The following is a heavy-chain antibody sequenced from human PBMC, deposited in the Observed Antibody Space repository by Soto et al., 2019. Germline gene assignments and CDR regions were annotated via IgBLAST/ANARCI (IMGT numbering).Heavy chain of an antibody. D-gene: IGHD5-18*01. Sequence: PGGSLRLSCAASGFTFSSYSMNWVRQAPGKGLEWVSSISSSSSYIYYADSVKGRFTISRDNAKNSLYLQMNSLRAEDTAVYYCTTPVVDTAMVISDYFDYWGQGTLVTVSS. CDR3: TTPVVDTAMVISDYFDY. CDR1: GFTFSSYS. J-gene: IGHJ4*02. V-gene: IGHV3-21*01. CDR2: ISSSSSYI.